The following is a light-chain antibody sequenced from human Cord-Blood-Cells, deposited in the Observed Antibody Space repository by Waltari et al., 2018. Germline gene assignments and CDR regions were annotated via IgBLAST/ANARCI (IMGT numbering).Light chain of an antibody. CDR3: QQSYSTRRSYT. J-gene: IGKJ2*01. CDR2: AAS. V-gene: IGKV1-39*01. CDR1: QSISSY. Sequence: DIQMPKSHTSLPASVGVRVTITCRASQSISSYLNWYQQKQGKAPKLLIYAASSLQSGVPSRFSVSGSGTDFTLTISSLQPEHFATYYCQQSYSTRRSYTFGQGTKLEIK.